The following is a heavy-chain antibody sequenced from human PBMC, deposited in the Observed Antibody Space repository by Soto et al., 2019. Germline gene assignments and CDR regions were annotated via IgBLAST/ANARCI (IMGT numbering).Heavy chain of an antibody. V-gene: IGHV4-34*01. D-gene: IGHD1-26*01. CDR2: INHSGIT. Sequence: SETLSLTCAVYGGSFRGYFWSWIRQPPGKGLEWIGEINHSGITSYNPSLRSRVIISADTSKNQISLKLTSATAADTAVYYCARGVGSSPPRYWGRGTLVTVSS. CDR3: ARGVGSSPPRY. J-gene: IGHJ4*02. CDR1: GGSFRGYF.